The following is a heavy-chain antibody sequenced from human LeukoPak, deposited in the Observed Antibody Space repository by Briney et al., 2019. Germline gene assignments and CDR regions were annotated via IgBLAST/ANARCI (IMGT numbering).Heavy chain of an antibody. CDR3: ARSEGYCSSTSCYIEDY. V-gene: IGHV1-18*01. Sequence: GASVKVSCKASGYTFTSYGISWVRQAPGQGLEWMGWISAYNGNTNYAQKLQGRVTMTTDTSTSTAYMELRSLRSDDTAVYYCARSEGYCSSTSCYIEDYWGQGTLVTVSS. J-gene: IGHJ4*02. D-gene: IGHD2-2*02. CDR1: GYTFTSYG. CDR2: ISAYNGNT.